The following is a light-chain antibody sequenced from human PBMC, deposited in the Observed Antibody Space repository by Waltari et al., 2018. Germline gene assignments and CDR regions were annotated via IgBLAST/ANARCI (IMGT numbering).Light chain of an antibody. CDR2: GAF. J-gene: IGKJ5*01. V-gene: IGKV3-15*01. CDR3: QQYFQWPEIT. Sequence: EIEMTQSPATLSVSPGESATLSCRARQSISSNVAWYQQKPGQAPRLLIYGAFTRAAGVPARFSGIGSGAEFTLTISSLQYEDFAVYFCQQYFQWPEITFGQGTRLEIK. CDR1: QSISSN.